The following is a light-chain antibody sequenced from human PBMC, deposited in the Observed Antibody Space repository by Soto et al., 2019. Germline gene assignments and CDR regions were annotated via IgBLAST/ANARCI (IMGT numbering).Light chain of an antibody. V-gene: IGLV5-45*03. CDR1: SGINVATYN. J-gene: IGLJ2*01. Sequence: QPVLTQPSSLSASPGTSASLTCTLRSGINVATYNIYWFHQKPGSPPQYLLRYKSDSDKQQGSGVPSRFSGSKAASANAGILLSSGLQSEDEADYYCMIWHSSAWVFGGGTKLTVL. CDR3: MIWHSSAWV. CDR2: YKSDSDK.